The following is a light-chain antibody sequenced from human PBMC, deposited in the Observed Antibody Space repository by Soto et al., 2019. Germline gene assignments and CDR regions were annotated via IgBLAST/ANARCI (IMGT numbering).Light chain of an antibody. CDR1: SSDVSASNY. Sequence: QSALTQPASVSGSPGQSITISCTGTSSDVSASNYVSWYQQHPGKAPKLIIYDVTDRPSGVSNRFSGTKSGNTASLAISGLQAADEDDYFCSSYTAGYTLVIFGGGTKLTVL. J-gene: IGLJ2*01. CDR3: SSYTAGYTLVI. V-gene: IGLV2-14*03. CDR2: DVT.